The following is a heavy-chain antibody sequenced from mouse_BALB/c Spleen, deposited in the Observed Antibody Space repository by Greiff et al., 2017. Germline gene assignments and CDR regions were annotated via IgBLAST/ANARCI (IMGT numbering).Heavy chain of an antibody. CDR3: ARSRGRSYDYYAMEG. CDR2: INPSNGRT. CDR1: GYTFTSYW. J-gene: IGHJ4*01. V-gene: IGHV1S81*02. Sequence: QVQLQQPGAELVKPGASVKLSCKASGYTFTSYWMHWVKQRPGQGLEWIGEINPSNGRTNYNEKFKGKATLTVDKSSSTAYMQLSSLTSEDSAVYYCARSRGRSYDYYAMEGWGQGNSGTGSS. D-gene: IGHD1-1*01.